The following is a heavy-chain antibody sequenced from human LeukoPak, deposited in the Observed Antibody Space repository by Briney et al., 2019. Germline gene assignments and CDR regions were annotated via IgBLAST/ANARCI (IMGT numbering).Heavy chain of an antibody. V-gene: IGHV1-69*13. CDR3: ASGDYYYYYMDV. J-gene: IGHJ6*03. D-gene: IGHD3-10*01. CDR2: IIPIFGTA. CDR1: GYTFTGYY. Sequence: SVKVSCKASGYTFTGYYMHWVRQAPGQGLEWMGGIIPIFGTANYAQKFQGRVTITADESTSTAYMELSSLRSEDTAVYYCASGDYYYYYMDVWGKGTTVTISS.